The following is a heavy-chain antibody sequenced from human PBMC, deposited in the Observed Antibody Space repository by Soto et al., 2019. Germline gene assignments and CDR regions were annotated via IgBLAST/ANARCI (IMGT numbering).Heavy chain of an antibody. J-gene: IGHJ6*03. CDR2: ISWNSGSI. V-gene: IGHV3-9*01. D-gene: IGHD3-16*01. CDR3: AKDGGNTQYYYYYMDV. Sequence: SLKISCAASGFTFDDYAMHWVRQAPGKGLEWVSGISWNSGSIGYADSVKGRFTISRDNAKNSLYLQMNSLRAEDTALYYCAKDGGNTQYYYYYMDVWGKGTTVTVSS. CDR1: GFTFDDYA.